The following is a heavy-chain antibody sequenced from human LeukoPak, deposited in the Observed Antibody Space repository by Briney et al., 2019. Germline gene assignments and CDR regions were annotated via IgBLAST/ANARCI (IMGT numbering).Heavy chain of an antibody. D-gene: IGHD2-2*01. Sequence: GGSLRLSCAASGFTFDDYAMHWVRQPPGKSLQWVSLISGDGGSTYYADSVKGRFTVSRDNSKNSLYLQMNSLRTEDTALYYCAKDISRNFVVVPAADYWGQGTLVTVSS. J-gene: IGHJ4*02. CDR1: GFTFDDYA. CDR2: ISGDGGST. V-gene: IGHV3-43*02. CDR3: AKDISRNFVVVPAADY.